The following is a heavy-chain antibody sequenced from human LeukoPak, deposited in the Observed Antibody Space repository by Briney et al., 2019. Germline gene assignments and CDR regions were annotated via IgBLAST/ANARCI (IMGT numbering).Heavy chain of an antibody. V-gene: IGHV1-46*01. D-gene: IGHD6-13*01. CDR1: GYTFTSYY. Sequence: ASVKVSCKASGYTFTSYYMHWVRQAPGQGLEWMGIINPSGGSTNYAQKLQGRVTMTTDTSTSTAYMDLRSLRSDDTAVYYCARRGSIVAAGTGDWFDPWGQGTLVTVSS. CDR3: ARRGSIVAAGTGDWFDP. CDR2: INPSGGST. J-gene: IGHJ5*02.